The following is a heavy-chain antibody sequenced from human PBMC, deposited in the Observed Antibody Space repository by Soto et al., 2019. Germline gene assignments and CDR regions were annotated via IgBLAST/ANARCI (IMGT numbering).Heavy chain of an antibody. J-gene: IGHJ5*02. V-gene: IGHV1-46*03. CDR2: INPSGGST. CDR1: GYTFTSYY. D-gene: IGHD6-19*01. Sequence: QVQLVQSGAEVKKPGASVKVSCKASGYTFTSYYMHWVRQAPGQGLEWMGIINPSGGSTSYAQKFQGRVTMTRDTSTSTVYMELSSLRSEDTAVYYCARAAHSSGWLEGWFDPWGQGTLVTVSS. CDR3: ARAAHSSGWLEGWFDP.